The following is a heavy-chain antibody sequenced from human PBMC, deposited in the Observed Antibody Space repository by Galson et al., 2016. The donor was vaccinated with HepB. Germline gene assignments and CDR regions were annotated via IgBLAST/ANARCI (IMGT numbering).Heavy chain of an antibody. CDR1: GFTFRSCS. CDR3: ASDGIAVRAFDY. Sequence: SLRLSCAASGFTFRSCSMNWVRQAPGKGLEWVSYISSSSNTRYYADSVKGRFTISRDNAKNSLYLQMNSLRDEDTAVYYCASDGIAVRAFDYWGQGALVTVSS. D-gene: IGHD6-19*01. V-gene: IGHV3-48*02. CDR2: ISSSSNTR. J-gene: IGHJ4*02.